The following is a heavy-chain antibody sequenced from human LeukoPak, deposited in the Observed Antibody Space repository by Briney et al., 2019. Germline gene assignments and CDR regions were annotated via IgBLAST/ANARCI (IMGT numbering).Heavy chain of an antibody. CDR2: ISSNGGST. V-gene: IGHV3-64*01. Sequence: GGSLRLSCAASGFTFSSYAMHWVRQAPGKGLEYVSAISSNGGSTYYANSVKGRFTISRDNSKNTLYLQMGSLRAEDMAVYYCARDPAIIVVPAAPRGWLDPWGQGTLVTVSS. D-gene: IGHD2-2*01. J-gene: IGHJ5*02. CDR1: GFTFSSYA. CDR3: ARDPAIIVVPAAPRGWLDP.